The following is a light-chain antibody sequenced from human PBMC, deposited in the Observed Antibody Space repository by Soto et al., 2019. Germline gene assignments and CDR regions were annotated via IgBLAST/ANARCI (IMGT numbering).Light chain of an antibody. CDR1: QSLSSN. CDR2: GAS. CDR3: QQYGDLPWT. Sequence: IVMTQSPATLSVSPCEIATLSCSASQSLSSNLAWYQQKPGQAPRLLIYGASTRATGIPARFSGSGSGTDFTLTIDRLESEDFAVYFCQQYGDLPWTFGQGTKVDIK. J-gene: IGKJ1*01. V-gene: IGKV3-15*01.